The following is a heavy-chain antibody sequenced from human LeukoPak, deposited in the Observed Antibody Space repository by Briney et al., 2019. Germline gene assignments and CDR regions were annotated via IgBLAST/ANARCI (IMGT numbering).Heavy chain of an antibody. CDR3: AKGGKWDVTPFDY. Sequence: SGGSLRLSCAASGFTFSNAYMNWVRQAPGKGLEWVSTISGGGGSTYYADSVKGRFTISRDNSKNTLYLQVNSLRAEDTAVYYCAKGGKWDVTPFDYWGQGTLVTVSS. J-gene: IGHJ4*02. CDR2: ISGGGGST. D-gene: IGHD1-26*01. CDR1: GFTFSNAY. V-gene: IGHV3-23*01.